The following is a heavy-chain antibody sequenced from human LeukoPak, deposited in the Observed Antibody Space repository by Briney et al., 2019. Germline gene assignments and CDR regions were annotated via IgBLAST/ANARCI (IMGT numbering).Heavy chain of an antibody. CDR3: AKVGRKYYGSGTQNFDY. Sequence: GGSLRLSCAASGFTFSSYAMSWVRQAPGEGLEWVSAISGSGGSTYCADSVKGRFTISRDNSKNTLYLQMNSLRAEDTAVYYCAKVGRKYYGSGTQNFDYWGQGTLVTVSS. CDR1: GFTFSSYA. CDR2: ISGSGGST. D-gene: IGHD3-10*01. J-gene: IGHJ4*02. V-gene: IGHV3-23*01.